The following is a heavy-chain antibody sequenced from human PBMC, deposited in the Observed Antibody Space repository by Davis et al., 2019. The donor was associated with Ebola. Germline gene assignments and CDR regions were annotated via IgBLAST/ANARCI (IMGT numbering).Heavy chain of an antibody. Sequence: GESLKISCAASGFIFTNYWMSWVRQAPGKGLEWVANIKADGSEKYYVDSVKGRFTISRDNAKNSLFLEMNSLRAEDTAFYYCASGDGRGRSYDMDVWGQGTTVTVSS. CDR1: GFIFTNYW. CDR2: IKADGSEK. J-gene: IGHJ6*03. D-gene: IGHD3/OR15-3a*01. V-gene: IGHV3-7*03. CDR3: ASGDGRGRSYDMDV.